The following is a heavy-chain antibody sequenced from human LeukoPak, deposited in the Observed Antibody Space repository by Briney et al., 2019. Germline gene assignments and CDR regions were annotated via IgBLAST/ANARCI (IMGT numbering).Heavy chain of an antibody. CDR1: GGSLSRYY. CDR2: NYTRGST. D-gene: IGHD3-22*01. CDR3: AREGKRGYYDSSGYYLLD. Sequence: SDTLSLTCNLPGGSLSRYYWFWLRQPVGNGLEWIGRNYTRGSTNYNPSRNSRVTMSVDTSKTPFSLTPSSVTAADTAVYYCAREGKRGYYDSSGYYLLDWGQGTLATVSS. V-gene: IGHV4-4*07. J-gene: IGHJ4*02.